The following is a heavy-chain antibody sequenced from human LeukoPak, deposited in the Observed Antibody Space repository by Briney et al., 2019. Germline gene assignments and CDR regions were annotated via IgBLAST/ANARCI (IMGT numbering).Heavy chain of an antibody. CDR3: ARDVMGGGDWGGFDY. CDR1: GYTFTGYY. V-gene: IGHV1-2*02. Sequence: ASVKVSCKASGYTFTGYYMHWVRQAPGQGLGWMGWINPNRGGTNYAQKFQGRVTMTRDTSISTAYMELSRLRSDDTAVYYCARDVMGGGDWGGFDYWGQGTLVTVSS. J-gene: IGHJ4*02. CDR2: INPNRGGT. D-gene: IGHD2-21*01.